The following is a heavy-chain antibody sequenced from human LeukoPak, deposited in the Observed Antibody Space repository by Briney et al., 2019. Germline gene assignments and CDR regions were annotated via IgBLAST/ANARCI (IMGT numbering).Heavy chain of an antibody. J-gene: IGHJ4*02. CDR2: ISGSDGTT. V-gene: IGHV3-23*01. CDR3: ARGRYYGSGIPGDY. D-gene: IGHD3-10*01. CDR1: GFTFTNFA. Sequence: GGSLRLSCTASGFTFTNFAMNWVRQAPGQGLEWVSSISGSDGTTYYADSVKGRFTISRDNSKNTLYLQMNSLRAEDTAVYYCARGRYYGSGIPGDYWGQGTLVTVSS.